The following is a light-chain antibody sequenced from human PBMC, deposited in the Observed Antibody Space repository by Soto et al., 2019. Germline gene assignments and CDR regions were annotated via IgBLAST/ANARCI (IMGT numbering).Light chain of an antibody. CDR2: DAS. CDR3: QQRSNWPPEGT. J-gene: IGKJ1*01. V-gene: IGKV3-11*01. CDR1: QCVSSY. Sequence: EIVLTQSPATLSLSPGERATLSCRASQCVSSYLAWYQQKPGQAPRLLIYDASNRATGIPARFSGSASGTDFTLTISSLEPEDFAVYYCQQRSNWPPEGTGGRGPKVEIK.